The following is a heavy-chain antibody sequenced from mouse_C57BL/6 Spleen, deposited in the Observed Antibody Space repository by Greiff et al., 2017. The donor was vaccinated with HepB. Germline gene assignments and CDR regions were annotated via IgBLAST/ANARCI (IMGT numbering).Heavy chain of an antibody. V-gene: IGHV14-4*01. D-gene: IGHD2-2*01. CDR2: IDPENGDT. CDR3: TPRAMVTTRFAY. CDR1: GFNIKDDY. J-gene: IGHJ3*01. Sequence: VQLQQSGAELVRPGASVKLSCTASGFNIKDDYMHWVKQRPEQGLEWIGWIDPENGDTEYASKFQGKATITADTSSNTAYLQLSSLTSEDTAVYYCTPRAMVTTRFAYWGQGTLVTVSA.